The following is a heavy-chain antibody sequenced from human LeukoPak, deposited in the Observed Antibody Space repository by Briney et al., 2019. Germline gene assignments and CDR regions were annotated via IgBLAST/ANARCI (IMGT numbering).Heavy chain of an antibody. CDR2: ISGSGGST. CDR1: GLTFSSYA. J-gene: IGHJ4*02. CDR3: AKGPPATTLGYFDY. D-gene: IGHD4-23*01. Sequence: GGSLRLSCAASGLTFSSYAMSWVRQAPGKGLEWVSAISGSGGSTYYADSVKGRFTISRDNSKTTLYLQMNSLRAEDTAVYYCAKGPPATTLGYFDYWGQGTLVTVSS. V-gene: IGHV3-23*01.